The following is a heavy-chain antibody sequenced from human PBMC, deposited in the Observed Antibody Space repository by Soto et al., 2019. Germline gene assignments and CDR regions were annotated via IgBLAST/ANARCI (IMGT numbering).Heavy chain of an antibody. J-gene: IGHJ3*02. D-gene: IGHD2-2*01. Sequence: NPGGSLRLSCAASGFTFSSYSMNWVRQAPGKGLEWVSSISSSSSYIYYADSVKGRFTISRDNAKNSLYLQMNSLRAEDTAGYYCARDVPPAHSTTPSLLLCSHDAFDIWGQGTMVTVAS. CDR3: ARDVPPAHSTTPSLLLCSHDAFDI. CDR2: ISSSSSYI. CDR1: GFTFSSYS. V-gene: IGHV3-21*01.